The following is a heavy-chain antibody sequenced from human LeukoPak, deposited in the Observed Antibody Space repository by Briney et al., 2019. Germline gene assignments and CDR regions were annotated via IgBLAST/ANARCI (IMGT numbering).Heavy chain of an antibody. CDR3: ARGGIAAAGTPDY. Sequence: ASVKVSCKASGYTFTGYYMHWVRQAPGQGLEWMGWINPNSGGTNYAQKFQGRVTITADKSTSTAYMELSSLRSEDTAVYYCARGGIAAAGTPDYWGQGTLVTVSS. CDR2: INPNSGGT. D-gene: IGHD6-13*01. V-gene: IGHV1-2*02. CDR1: GYTFTGYY. J-gene: IGHJ4*02.